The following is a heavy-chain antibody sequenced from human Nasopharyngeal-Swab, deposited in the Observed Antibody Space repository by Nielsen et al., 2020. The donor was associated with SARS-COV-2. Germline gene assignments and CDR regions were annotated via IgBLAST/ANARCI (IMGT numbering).Heavy chain of an antibody. CDR3: ARRTFSSTSLIDC. Sequence: GESLKISCAASGFTFTNYWMSWVRQAPGKGLEWVANIKQDGSEKYYEDSVKGRFTISRDNAKNSLYLQMNSLRVEDTAVYYCARRTFSSTSLIDCWGQGTLVTVSS. CDR1: GFTFTNYW. CDR2: IKQDGSEK. D-gene: IGHD2-2*01. J-gene: IGHJ4*02. V-gene: IGHV3-7*01.